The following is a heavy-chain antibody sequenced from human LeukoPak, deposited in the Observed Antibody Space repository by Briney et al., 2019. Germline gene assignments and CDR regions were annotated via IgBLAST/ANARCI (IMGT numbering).Heavy chain of an antibody. D-gene: IGHD3-10*01. CDR2: ISSSSSTI. Sequence: PGGSLRLSCAASGFTFSSYSMNWVRQAPGKGLEWVSYISSSSSTIYYADSVKGRFTISRDNAKNSLYLQMNSLRAEDTAVYYCAGVITMDWFDPWGQGTLVTVSS. CDR3: AGVITMDWFDP. J-gene: IGHJ5*02. V-gene: IGHV3-48*01. CDR1: GFTFSSYS.